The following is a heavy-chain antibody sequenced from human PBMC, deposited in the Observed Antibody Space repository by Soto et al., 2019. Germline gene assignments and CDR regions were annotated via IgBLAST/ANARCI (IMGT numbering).Heavy chain of an antibody. Sequence: ASVKVSCKASGYTFTSYGISWVRQAPGQGLEWMGWISAYNGNTNYAQKLQGRVTMTTDTSTSTAYMELRSLRSDDTAVYCCARDPANMGWFDPWGQGTLVTVSS. CDR1: GYTFTSYG. V-gene: IGHV1-18*04. CDR2: ISAYNGNT. D-gene: IGHD3-10*01. CDR3: ARDPANMGWFDP. J-gene: IGHJ5*02.